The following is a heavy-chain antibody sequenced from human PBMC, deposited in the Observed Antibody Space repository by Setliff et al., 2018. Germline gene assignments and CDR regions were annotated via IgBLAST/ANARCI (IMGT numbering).Heavy chain of an antibody. J-gene: IGHJ4*02. CDR1: GGTFRTDG. Sequence: VASVKVSCKASGGTFRTDGFNWVRQAPGQGLEWMGRIIPVFGTAKYVQKFQGRVTISADESARTAYMELSSLRFEDTAVYYCARDTRDKYDTSGYYLSFDSWGQGALVTVSS. CDR3: ARDTRDKYDTSGYYLSFDS. V-gene: IGHV1-69*13. D-gene: IGHD3-22*01. CDR2: IIPVFGTA.